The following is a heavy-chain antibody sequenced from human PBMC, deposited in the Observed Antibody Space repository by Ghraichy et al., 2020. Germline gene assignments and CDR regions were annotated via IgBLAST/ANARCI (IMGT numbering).Heavy chain of an antibody. CDR2: VYYNGNT. CDR1: GGSIRSYY. J-gene: IGHJ6*02. CDR3: ARRGRGYSLYFYGLDI. D-gene: IGHD5-12*01. Sequence: TLSLICTVSGGSIRSYYWSWIRHPPGKGLEWIGYVYYNGNTDYSPSLKSRASISVDTSKNQFSLRLTSVTAADTAVYYCARRGRGYSLYFYGLDIWGQGTTVTVSS. V-gene: IGHV4-59*08.